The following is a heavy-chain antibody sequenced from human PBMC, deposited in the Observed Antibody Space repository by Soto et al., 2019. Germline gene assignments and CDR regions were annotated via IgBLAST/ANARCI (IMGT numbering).Heavy chain of an antibody. CDR1: GGSFTSNNW. Sequence: SETLSLTCAVSGGSFTSNNWWTWVRQPPGQGLKWIGEIYRTGSTNYNPSLKSRVTISLDKSENQFSLKVTSLTAADTAVYYCASRDPGTSVDYWGQGTLVTVSS. J-gene: IGHJ4*02. CDR3: ASRDPGTSVDY. D-gene: IGHD1-7*01. V-gene: IGHV4-4*02. CDR2: IYRTGST.